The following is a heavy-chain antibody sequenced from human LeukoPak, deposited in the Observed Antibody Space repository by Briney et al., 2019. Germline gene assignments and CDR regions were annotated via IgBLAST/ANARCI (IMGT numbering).Heavy chain of an antibody. CDR3: ARDPRYFDWLLGDPFDY. CDR2: IYYSGST. D-gene: IGHD3-9*01. Sequence: SETLSLTCTVSGGSISSYYWSWIRQPPGKGLEWIGYIYYSGSTYYNPSLKSRVTISVDTSKNQFSLKLSSVTAADTAVYYCARDPRYFDWLLGDPFDYWGQGTLVTVSS. V-gene: IGHV4-59*12. J-gene: IGHJ4*02. CDR1: GGSISSYY.